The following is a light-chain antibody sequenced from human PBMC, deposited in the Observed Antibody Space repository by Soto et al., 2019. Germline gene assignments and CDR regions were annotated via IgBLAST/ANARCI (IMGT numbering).Light chain of an antibody. J-gene: IGLJ1*01. Sequence: QSALTQPASVSGSPGQSITISCTGTSSDIGGYKYVSWYQQHPGKAPKLMIYEVSNRPSGVSNRFSGSKSGNTASLTISGLQAEDEADYYCGSYTSTSTPFVFGGGTKLTVL. V-gene: IGLV2-14*01. CDR1: SSDIGGYKY. CDR3: GSYTSTSTPFV. CDR2: EVS.